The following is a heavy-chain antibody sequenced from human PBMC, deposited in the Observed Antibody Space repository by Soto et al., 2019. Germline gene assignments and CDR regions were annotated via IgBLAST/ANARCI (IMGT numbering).Heavy chain of an antibody. V-gene: IGHV1-18*04. CDR1: GYAFPSYG. J-gene: IGHJ4*02. D-gene: IGHD2-15*01. Sequence: ASVKVSLTASGYAFPSYGISYLRQAPAQALEWMGWISLYNGNTHYAQKFQGRVNMTTDTSTSTAYMELRSLRSDDTAVYYCARDWCSGGTCYLFFDYWGQGTLVTVSS. CDR2: ISLYNGNT. CDR3: ARDWCSGGTCYLFFDY.